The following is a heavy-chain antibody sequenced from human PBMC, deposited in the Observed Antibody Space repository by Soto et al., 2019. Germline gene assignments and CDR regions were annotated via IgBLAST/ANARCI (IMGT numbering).Heavy chain of an antibody. D-gene: IGHD3-22*01. V-gene: IGHV4-30-4*01. CDR3: ARLDQFYASTGYSFYYFDY. CDR2: IYYSRSD. J-gene: IGHJ4*02. CDR1: GDSINSADYY. Sequence: PSETLSLTCTVSGDSINSADYYWSWLRQPPGKGLEWIGYIYYSRSDYYNPSLGRRATITIDTSRNQFSLNLMSVTAADTAVYYCARLDQFYASTGYSFYYFDYWGQGALVTVSS.